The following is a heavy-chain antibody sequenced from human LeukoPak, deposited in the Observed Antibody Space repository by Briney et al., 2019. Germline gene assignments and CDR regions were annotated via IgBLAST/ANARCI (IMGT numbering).Heavy chain of an antibody. Sequence: GGSLRLSCAASGFTFSSYGMHWVRQAPGKGLEWVAFIRYDGSNKYYADSVKGRFTISRDNSKNTLYLQMNSLRAEDTAVYYCAKDWRWLQRPSYYYYYYMDVWGKGTTVTVSS. CDR3: AKDWRWLQRPSYYYYYYMDV. J-gene: IGHJ6*03. CDR1: GFTFSSYG. D-gene: IGHD5-24*01. V-gene: IGHV3-30*02. CDR2: IRYDGSNK.